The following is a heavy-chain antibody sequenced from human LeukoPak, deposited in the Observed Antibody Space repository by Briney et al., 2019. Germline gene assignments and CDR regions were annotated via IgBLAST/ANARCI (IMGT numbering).Heavy chain of an antibody. CDR3: ARVGAGNSGYDVMWFYYYYMDV. V-gene: IGHV4-39*07. CDR2: IYYSGST. D-gene: IGHD5-12*01. J-gene: IGHJ6*03. Sequence: SETLSLTCTVSGGSISRSSYYWGWIRQPPGKGLEWIGSIYYSGSTYYNPSLKSRVTISVDTSKNQFSLKLSSVTAADTAVYYCARVGAGNSGYDVMWFYYYYMDVWGKGTTVTVSS. CDR1: GGSISRSSYY.